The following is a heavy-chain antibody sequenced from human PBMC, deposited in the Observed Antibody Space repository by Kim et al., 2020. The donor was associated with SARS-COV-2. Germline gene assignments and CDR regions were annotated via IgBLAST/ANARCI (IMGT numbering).Heavy chain of an antibody. V-gene: IGHV1-69*01. D-gene: IGHD6-13*01. J-gene: IGHJ4*02. CDR3: ARNEGIAAAGIDY. Sequence: YAQKFQGRVTITADESTSTAYMELSSLRSEDTAVYYCARNEGIAAAGIDYWGQGTLVTVSS.